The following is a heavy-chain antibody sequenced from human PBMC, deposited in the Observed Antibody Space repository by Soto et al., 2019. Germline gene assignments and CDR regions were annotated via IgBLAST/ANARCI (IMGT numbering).Heavy chain of an antibody. D-gene: IGHD5-12*01. Sequence: GESLKISYKGSGYSFTKYRIGWIRQMPGKGLEWMGMIYPGDSYTNYSPSFQGHVTISADKSISTAYLQWSSLKASDTAMYYCARLAMATRRGYYGMDVWGQGTTVTVSS. V-gene: IGHV5-10-1*01. CDR1: GYSFTKYR. CDR2: IYPGDSYT. CDR3: ARLAMATRRGYYGMDV. J-gene: IGHJ6*02.